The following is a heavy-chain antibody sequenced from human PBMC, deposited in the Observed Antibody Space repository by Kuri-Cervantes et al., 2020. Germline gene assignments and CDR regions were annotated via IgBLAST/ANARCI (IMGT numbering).Heavy chain of an antibody. CDR3: ARVWGSSPDLDN. V-gene: IGHV3-11*04. Sequence: GESLKISCAASGFTFSDYYMSWIRQAPGKGLEWVSYISGNGKAIHYAGSVKGRFTISRDNSKNSLYLQMNSLSAEETALYYCARVWGSSPDLDNWGQGTLVTVSS. CDR2: ISGNGKAI. J-gene: IGHJ4*02. CDR1: GFTFSDYY. D-gene: IGHD6-6*01.